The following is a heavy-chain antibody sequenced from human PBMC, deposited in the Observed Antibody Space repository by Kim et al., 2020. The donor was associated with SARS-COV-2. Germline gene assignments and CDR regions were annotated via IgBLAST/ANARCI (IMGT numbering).Heavy chain of an antibody. CDR2: IRSKANSYAT. V-gene: IGHV3-73*01. CDR1: GFTFSGSA. D-gene: IGHD1-26*01. Sequence: GGSLRLSCAASGFTFSGSAMHWVRQASGKGLEWVGRIRSKANSYATAYAASVKGRFTISRDDSKNTAYLQMNSLKTEDTAVYYCTRGVYRRYSGSYSFDSWGQGTLVTVSS. CDR3: TRGVYRRYSGSYSFDS. J-gene: IGHJ4*02.